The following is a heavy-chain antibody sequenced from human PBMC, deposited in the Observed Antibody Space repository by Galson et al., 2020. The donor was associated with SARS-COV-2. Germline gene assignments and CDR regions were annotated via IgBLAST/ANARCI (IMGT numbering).Heavy chain of an antibody. J-gene: IGHJ4*02. CDR2: ISSNSNTI. Sequence: GGSLRLSCAASGLTFSDYSMNWVRQAPGKGLEWVSYISSNSNTIYYATSVGGRFTISRDNAQNSLYLQMNSLRDEDTAVYYCARGDDIAVAGWLYYFGYWGQGTQVTVSS. CDR1: GLTFSDYS. V-gene: IGHV3-48*02. D-gene: IGHD6-19*01. CDR3: ARGDDIAVAGWLYYFGY.